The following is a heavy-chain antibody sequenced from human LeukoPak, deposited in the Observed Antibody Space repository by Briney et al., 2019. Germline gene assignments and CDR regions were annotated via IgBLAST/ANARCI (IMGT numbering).Heavy chain of an antibody. CDR2: IRYDGSNK. V-gene: IGHV3-30*02. D-gene: IGHD6-19*01. Sequence: GGSLRLSCAASGFTFSSYGMHWVRQAPGKGLEWVAFIRYDGSNKYYADSVKGRFTISRDNSKNTLYLQMNSLRAGDTAVYYCAKTAAAGTNYYYMHVWGKGTTVTVSS. J-gene: IGHJ6*03. CDR1: GFTFSSYG. CDR3: AKTAAAGTNYYYMHV.